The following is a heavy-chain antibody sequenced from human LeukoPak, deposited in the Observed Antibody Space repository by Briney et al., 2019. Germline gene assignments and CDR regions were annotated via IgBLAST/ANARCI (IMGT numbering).Heavy chain of an antibody. V-gene: IGHV3-23*01. Sequence: GGSLRLSCAASGFTFSSFAMSWVRQAPGKGLDWVSTITDSGANTYYADSVKGRFTISRDNSGTTLFLQMNSLRVEDAALYYCAKAPPIITLIGFGYYFDSWGLGTLVTVSS. CDR2: ITDSGANT. D-gene: IGHD3-22*01. CDR1: GFTFSSFA. J-gene: IGHJ4*02. CDR3: AKAPPIITLIGFGYYFDS.